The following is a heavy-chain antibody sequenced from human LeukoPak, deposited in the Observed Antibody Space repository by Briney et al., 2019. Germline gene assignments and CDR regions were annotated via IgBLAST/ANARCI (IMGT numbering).Heavy chain of an antibody. CDR1: GGSISSSIYY. Sequence: SETLSLTCTVSGGSISSSIYYWGWIRQPPGKGLEWIGSIYYSGSTYYNPSLKSRVTISVDTSKNQFSLKLSSVTAADTAVYYCARHVRYGSYYDSSGIFDYWGQGTLVTVSA. CDR3: ARHVRYGSYYDSSGIFDY. J-gene: IGHJ4*02. D-gene: IGHD3-22*01. V-gene: IGHV4-39*01. CDR2: IYYSGST.